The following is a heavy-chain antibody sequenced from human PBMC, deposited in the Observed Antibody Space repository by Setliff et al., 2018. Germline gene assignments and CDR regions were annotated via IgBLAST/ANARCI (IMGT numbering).Heavy chain of an antibody. CDR2: IYSSGST. Sequence: PSETLSLTCTVSGGSISSGDYYWSWIRQPPGKGLEWIGYIYSSGSTYYNPSLKSRVSISIDTSKNQFSLNVRSVTAADTAIYYCAKGRGEMDSWGQGILVTVSS. D-gene: IGHD3-10*01. J-gene: IGHJ4*02. CDR3: AKGRGEMDS. CDR1: GGSISSGDYY. V-gene: IGHV4-61*08.